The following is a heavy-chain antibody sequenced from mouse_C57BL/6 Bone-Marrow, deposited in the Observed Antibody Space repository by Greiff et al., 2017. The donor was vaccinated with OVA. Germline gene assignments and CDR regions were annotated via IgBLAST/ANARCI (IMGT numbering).Heavy chain of an antibody. CDR2: IDPSDSYT. D-gene: IGHD2-2*01. CDR3: SRGYNWYFDV. J-gene: IGHJ1*03. Sequence: QVQLQQPGAELVKPGASVKLSCKASGYTFTSYWMQWVKQRPGQGLEWIGEIDPSDSYTNYNQKFKGKATLTVDTSSSTAYMQLSSLTSEDSSVYYLSRGYNWYFDVWGTGTTVTVSA. V-gene: IGHV1-50*01. CDR1: GYTFTSYW.